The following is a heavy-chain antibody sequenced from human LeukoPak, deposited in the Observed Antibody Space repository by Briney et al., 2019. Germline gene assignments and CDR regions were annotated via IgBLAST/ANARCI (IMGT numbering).Heavy chain of an antibody. CDR1: GFTFSSYA. D-gene: IGHD3-3*01. CDR2: ISGSGGST. CDR3: ARGVQEGFLEWVGDY. V-gene: IGHV3-23*01. J-gene: IGHJ4*02. Sequence: GGSLRLSCAASGFTFSSYAMSWVRQAPGKGLEWVSAISGSGGSTYYADSVKGRFTISRDNAENSLYLQMNSLRAEDTAVYYCARGVQEGFLEWVGDYWGQGTLVTVSS.